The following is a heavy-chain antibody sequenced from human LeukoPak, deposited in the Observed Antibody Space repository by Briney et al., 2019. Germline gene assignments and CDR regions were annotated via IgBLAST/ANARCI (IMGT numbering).Heavy chain of an antibody. J-gene: IGHJ1*01. CDR2: ISHDGNNK. Sequence: GGSLRLSCAASGFPFSDYGMYWVRQAPGKGLEWLAVISHDGNNKYYADSVKGRISISRDNSKNTLYLQMNSLRAEDTAVYYCAKTPYYDSSGFDSGSEYFQHWGQGTLVTVSS. V-gene: IGHV3-30*18. CDR3: AKTPYYDSSGFDSGSEYFQH. D-gene: IGHD3-22*01. CDR1: GFPFSDYG.